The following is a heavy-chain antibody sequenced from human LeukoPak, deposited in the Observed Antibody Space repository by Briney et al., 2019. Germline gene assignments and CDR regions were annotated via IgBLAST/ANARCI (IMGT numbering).Heavy chain of an antibody. CDR1: GYTFTGYC. J-gene: IGHJ5*02. D-gene: IGHD3-22*01. CDR2: INPNSGGT. Sequence: ASVKVSCKASGYTFTGYCMHWVRQAPGQGLEWMGRINPNSGGTNYAQKFQGRVTMTRDTSISTAYMELSRLRSDDTAVYYCARDLYYDSSGNNWFDPWGQGTLVTVSS. V-gene: IGHV1-2*06. CDR3: ARDLYYDSSGNNWFDP.